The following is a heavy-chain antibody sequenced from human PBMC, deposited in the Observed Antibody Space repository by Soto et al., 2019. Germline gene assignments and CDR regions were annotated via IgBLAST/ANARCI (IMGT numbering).Heavy chain of an antibody. Sequence: EVQLVESGGGLVRPGGSLRLSCAASGITVSSNYMSWVRQAPGKGLEWVSILHSGGDTYYVDSVKGRFTISRDNSKNTVYLQMNSLRPEDTAVYYCARDSHSPNRFDDWGQGTLVTVSS. CDR3: ARDSHSPNRFDD. V-gene: IGHV3-66*01. CDR2: LHSGGDT. CDR1: GITVSSNY. D-gene: IGHD2-21*01. J-gene: IGHJ4*02.